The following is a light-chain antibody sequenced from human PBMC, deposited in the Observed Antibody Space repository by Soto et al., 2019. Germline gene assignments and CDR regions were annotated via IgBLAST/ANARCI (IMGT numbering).Light chain of an antibody. Sequence: DIVMTQSPLSLPVTPGEPASISCRSSQSLLHSNGYNYWDWYLQKPGQSPQLLISLGSNRASGVPDRFSGSGSGTDFTLNMSRVEAEDVGVYYCMQALQTPYTFGQGTKLEIK. J-gene: IGKJ2*01. V-gene: IGKV2-28*01. CDR2: LGS. CDR1: QSLLHSNGYNY. CDR3: MQALQTPYT.